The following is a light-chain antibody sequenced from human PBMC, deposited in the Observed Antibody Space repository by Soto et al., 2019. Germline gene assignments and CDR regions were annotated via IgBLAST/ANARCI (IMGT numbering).Light chain of an antibody. CDR2: RNN. CDR1: SSNIGSNY. V-gene: IGLV1-47*01. CDR3: AAWDYSLSAWV. J-gene: IGLJ3*02. Sequence: QSVLTQPPSASGTPGQRVTISCSGSSSNIGSNYVYWYQQLSGTAPKLLIYRNNQRPSGVPDRFSGSKSGTSASLAISGLRSEDEADYYCAAWDYSLSAWVFGGGTKLTVL.